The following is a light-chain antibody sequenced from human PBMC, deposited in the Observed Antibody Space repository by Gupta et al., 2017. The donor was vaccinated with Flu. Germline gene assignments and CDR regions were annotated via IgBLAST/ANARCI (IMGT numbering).Light chain of an antibody. J-gene: IGLJ2*01. V-gene: IGLV2-14*01. Sequence: QSALTQPASVSGSPGQSIIISCTGTGSDVGGYNYVSWYQQHPGKAPKVMIYQVSHRPSGVSNRFSGSKSGNTACLTISGLQAEDEADYYCSSYTSVTTVVFGGGTKLTVL. CDR2: QVS. CDR3: SSYTSVTTVV. CDR1: GSDVGGYNY.